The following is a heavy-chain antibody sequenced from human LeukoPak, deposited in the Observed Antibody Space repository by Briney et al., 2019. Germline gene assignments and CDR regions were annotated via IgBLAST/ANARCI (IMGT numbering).Heavy chain of an antibody. CDR2: ISYDGSNK. D-gene: IGHD2-15*01. CDR3: AALLPLGYCSGGSCLG. V-gene: IGHV3-30*04. Sequence: GGSLRLSCAASGFTFSSYAMHWVRQAPGKGLEWVAVISYDGSNKYYADSVKGRFTISRDNSKNTLYLQMNSLRAEDTAVYYCAALLPLGYCSGGSCLGWGQGTLVTVSS. J-gene: IGHJ4*02. CDR1: GFTFSSYA.